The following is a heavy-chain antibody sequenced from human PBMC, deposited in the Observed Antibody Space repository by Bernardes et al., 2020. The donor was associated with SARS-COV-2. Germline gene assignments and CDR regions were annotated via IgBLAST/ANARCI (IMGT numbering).Heavy chain of an antibody. CDR2: IDWDDDK. CDR1: GFSLSTSGMC. V-gene: IGHV2-70*11. Sequence: SAPTLVKPTQTLTLTCTFSGFSLSTSGMCVSWIRQPPGKALEWLARIDWDDDKYYSTSLKTRLTISKDTSKNQVVLTMTNIDPVDTATYYCARTIYGSGSYYNDYWGQGTLVTVSS. D-gene: IGHD3-10*01. J-gene: IGHJ4*02. CDR3: ARTIYGSGSYYNDY.